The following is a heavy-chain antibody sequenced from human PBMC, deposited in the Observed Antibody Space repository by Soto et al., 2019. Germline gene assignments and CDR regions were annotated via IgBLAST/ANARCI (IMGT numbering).Heavy chain of an antibody. V-gene: IGHV4-59*01. Sequence: QVQLQESGPGLVKPSETLSLTCTVSGGSISSYYWSWIRQPPGKGLEWIGYIYYSGSTNYNPSLKMRVTISVHTSKNQFSLKLSSVTAADTAVYYCARGRDGYNTLYYYYYYGMDVWGQGTTVTVSS. D-gene: IGHD5-12*01. J-gene: IGHJ6*02. CDR1: GGSISSYY. CDR3: ARGRDGYNTLYYYYYYGMDV. CDR2: IYYSGST.